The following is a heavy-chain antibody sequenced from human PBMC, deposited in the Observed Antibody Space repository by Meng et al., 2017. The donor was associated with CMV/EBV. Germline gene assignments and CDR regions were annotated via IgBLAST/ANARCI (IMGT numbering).Heavy chain of an antibody. CDR1: GYSFTSYW. CDR3: ARHLRRDYGRFGFDY. CDR2: IDPSDSYT. V-gene: IGHV5-10-1*01. J-gene: IGHJ4*02. D-gene: IGHD4-17*01. Sequence: KVSCKGSGYSFTSYWISWVRQMPGKGLEWMGRIDPSDSYTNYSPSFQGHVTISADESISTAYLQWSSLKASDTAMYYCARHLRRDYGRFGFDYWGQGTLVTVSS.